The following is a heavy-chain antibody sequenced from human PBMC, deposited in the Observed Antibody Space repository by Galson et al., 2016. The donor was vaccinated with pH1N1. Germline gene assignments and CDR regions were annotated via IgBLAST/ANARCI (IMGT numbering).Heavy chain of an antibody. CDR1: GYTFTTFG. D-gene: IGHD1-1*01. J-gene: IGHJ4*02. CDR2: ISTSKGNT. V-gene: IGHV1-18*01. CDR3: ARDQNWNLDY. Sequence: SVKVSCKASGYTFTTFGISWVRQAPGKGLEWLGWISTSKGNTKNAQRLLDRVTMTRDTSTSTVFMELTSLRSDYTALYYCARDQNWNLDYWGQGTLVTVSS.